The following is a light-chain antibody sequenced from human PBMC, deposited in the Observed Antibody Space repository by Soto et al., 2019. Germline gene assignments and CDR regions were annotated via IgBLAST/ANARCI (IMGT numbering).Light chain of an antibody. CDR2: SVS. CDR1: RNIYSY. Sequence: DIQMTQSPSSLSASVGDEVTIACRTSRNIYSYLNWYQQKPGKAPKLLMYSVSTLQTGVPSRFSGSGSGTDFTLSISSLQPDDFATYYCQQSYSSPCTFGQGTKVEI. V-gene: IGKV1-39*01. CDR3: QQSYSSPCT. J-gene: IGKJ1*01.